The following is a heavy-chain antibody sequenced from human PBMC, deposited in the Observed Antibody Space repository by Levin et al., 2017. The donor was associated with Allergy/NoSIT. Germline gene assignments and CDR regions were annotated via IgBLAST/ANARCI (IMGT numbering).Heavy chain of an antibody. CDR3: ARDIGDLLQVVAATKGRFDI. CDR1: GFTFRSYG. CDR2: TWYDGTEK. D-gene: IGHD2-15*01. Sequence: GGSLRLSCEASGFTFRSYGMHWVRQAPGKGLEWVAVTWYDGTEKYYAESVKGRFTISRDNSKNALYLHMNNLRVDDTATYYFARDIGDLLQVVAATKGRFDIWGQGTTVTVSS. J-gene: IGHJ4*02. V-gene: IGHV3-33*01.